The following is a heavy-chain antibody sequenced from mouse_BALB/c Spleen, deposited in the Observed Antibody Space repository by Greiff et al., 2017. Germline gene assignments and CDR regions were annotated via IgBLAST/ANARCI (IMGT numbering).Heavy chain of an antibody. V-gene: IGHV5-9-4*01. J-gene: IGHJ4*01. CDR2: ISSGGSYT. Sequence: EVKLVESGGGLVKPGGSLKLSCAASGFTFSSYAMSWVRQSPEKRLEWVAEISSGGSYTYYPDTVTGRFTISRDNAKNTLYLEMSSLRSEDTAMYYCARAYRTELYYYAMDYWGQGTSVTVSS. CDR1: GFTFSSYA. D-gene: IGHD2-14*01. CDR3: ARAYRTELYYYAMDY.